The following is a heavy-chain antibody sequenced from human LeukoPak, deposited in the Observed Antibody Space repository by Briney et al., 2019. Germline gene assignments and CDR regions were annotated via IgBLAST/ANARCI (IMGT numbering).Heavy chain of an antibody. Sequence: PGGSLRLSCAASGFTFSSYGMSWVRQAPGKGLEWVSAISGSGGSTYYADSVKGRFTISRDNSKNTLYLQMNSLRAEDTAVYYCAKDMEKMATIMWAGGGGVFDYWGQGTLVTVSS. V-gene: IGHV3-23*01. CDR1: GFTFSSYG. J-gene: IGHJ4*02. CDR3: AKDMEKMATIMWAGGGGVFDY. D-gene: IGHD5-24*01. CDR2: ISGSGGST.